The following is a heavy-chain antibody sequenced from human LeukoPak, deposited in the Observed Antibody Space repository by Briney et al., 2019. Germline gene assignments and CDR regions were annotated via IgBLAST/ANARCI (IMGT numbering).Heavy chain of an antibody. J-gene: IGHJ4*02. Sequence: GASVKVSCKASGYTLSSYGVNWVRQAPGQGLEWMGWISIYNGNTEYAQILQGRVTMTTDTSTSTVYMELTSLRSDGTGVYYCASNPRGDSWTFDHWGQGTLATVSS. V-gene: IGHV1-18*04. CDR2: ISIYNGNT. CDR3: ASNPRGDSWTFDH. CDR1: GYTLSSYG. D-gene: IGHD3-16*01.